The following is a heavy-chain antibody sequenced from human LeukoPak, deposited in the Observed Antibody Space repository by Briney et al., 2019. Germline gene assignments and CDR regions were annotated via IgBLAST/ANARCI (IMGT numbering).Heavy chain of an antibody. V-gene: IGHV4-30-4*07. CDR2: IYNSRST. CDR3: ARDNSVGDTAWWFDP. Sequence: PSETLSLTCAVFGGSISSGGYSYNWIRQPPGKGLEWIGYIYNSRSTSYNPSLKSRVTMSVDTSKNQFSLKLNFATAADTAVYYCARDNSVGDTAWWFDPWGQGTLVTVSS. D-gene: IGHD1-26*01. CDR1: GGSISSGGYS. J-gene: IGHJ5*02.